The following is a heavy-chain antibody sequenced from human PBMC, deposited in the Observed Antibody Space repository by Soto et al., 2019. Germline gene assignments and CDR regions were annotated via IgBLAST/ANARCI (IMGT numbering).Heavy chain of an antibody. Sequence: GGSLRLSCAVSGFTFSDYWMSWVRQAPGKGLEWVANIKRDGSEKDYVDSVKGRFTISRDNADNSLYLQMNSLTAEDTAVYHCAGDNWGFRAFDIWGQGTMVTVSS. D-gene: IGHD7-27*01. CDR1: GFTFSDYW. V-gene: IGHV3-7*01. J-gene: IGHJ3*02. CDR3: AGDNWGFRAFDI. CDR2: IKRDGSEK.